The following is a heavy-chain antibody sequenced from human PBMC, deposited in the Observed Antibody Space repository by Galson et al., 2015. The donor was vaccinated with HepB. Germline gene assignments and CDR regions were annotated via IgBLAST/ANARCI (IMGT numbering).Heavy chain of an antibody. D-gene: IGHD1-1*01. V-gene: IGHV5-51*01. CDR2: IYPGDSDT. CDR1: GYSFSDYW. CDR3: ARQFSTATGIDY. Sequence: QSGAEVKKPGESLKISCKGSGYSFSDYWIAWVRQMPGKGLEYMGIIYPGDSDTRYSPSFQGQVTISADKSISTAYLQWNSLKASDSAMYYCARQFSTATGIDYWGQGTLVTVSS. J-gene: IGHJ4*02.